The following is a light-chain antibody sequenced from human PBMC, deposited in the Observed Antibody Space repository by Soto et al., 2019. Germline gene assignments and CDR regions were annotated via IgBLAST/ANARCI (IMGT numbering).Light chain of an antibody. CDR2: DNN. CDR3: GTWDSSLSAV. V-gene: IGLV1-51*01. CDR1: SSNIGNNY. Sequence: QSVLTQSPSVSAAPGQKVTISCSGSSSNIGNNYVSWYQQLPGTAPKLLIYDNNKRPSGIPDRFSGSKSGTSATLGITGLQTGDEADYYCGTWDSSLSAVFGTGTKLTVL. J-gene: IGLJ1*01.